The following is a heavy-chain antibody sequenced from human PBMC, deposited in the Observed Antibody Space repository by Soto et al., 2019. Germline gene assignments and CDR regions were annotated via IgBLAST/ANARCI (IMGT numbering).Heavy chain of an antibody. V-gene: IGHV3-23*01. Sequence: EVQLLESGGGLVQPGGSLRLSCAAGGFTFSSHVMNWVRQAPEKGLEWVAAISGGGGTTYYGDSVEGRFTMSRDNSKNTLYLQMNSLRADDTAVYYCARGPRAPPPHDYGMDVWGQGTTVTVSS. CDR3: ARGPRAPPPHDYGMDV. J-gene: IGHJ6*02. CDR1: GFTFSSHV. CDR2: ISGGGGTT.